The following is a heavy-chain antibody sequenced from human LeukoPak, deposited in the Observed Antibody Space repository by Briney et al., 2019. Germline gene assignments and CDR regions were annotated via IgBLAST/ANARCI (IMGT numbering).Heavy chain of an antibody. CDR3: ARADSPFGGVIAHHFDY. CDR2: IYPGDSDT. V-gene: IGHV5-51*01. CDR1: GYSFTSYW. D-gene: IGHD3-16*02. J-gene: IGHJ4*02. Sequence: GESLKISCKGSGYSFTSYWIGWVRQMPGKGLEWMGIIYPGDSDTRYSPSFQGQVTISADKSISTAYLQWSSLKASDTAMYYCARADSPFGGVIAHHFDYWGQGTLVTVSS.